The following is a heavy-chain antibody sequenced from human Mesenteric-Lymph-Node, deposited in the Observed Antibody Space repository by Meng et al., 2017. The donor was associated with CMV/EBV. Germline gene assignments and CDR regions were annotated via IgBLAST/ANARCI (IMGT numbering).Heavy chain of an antibody. D-gene: IGHD2-2*01. V-gene: IGHV3-7*01. CDR1: GFTFSSDG. Sequence: GESLKISCAASGFTFSSDGMHWVRQAPGKGLEWVANIKQDGSEKYYVDSVKGRFTISRDNAKNSLFLQMNSLRAEDTAVYYCARDFPDIVVVPAARGLYYYYGMDVWGQGTTVTVSS. J-gene: IGHJ6*02. CDR2: IKQDGSEK. CDR3: ARDFPDIVVVPAARGLYYYYGMDV.